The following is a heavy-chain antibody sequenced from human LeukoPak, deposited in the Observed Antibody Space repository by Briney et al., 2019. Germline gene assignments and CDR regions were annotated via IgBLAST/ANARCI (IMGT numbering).Heavy chain of an antibody. V-gene: IGHV1-3*03. CDR2: INAGNGNT. CDR3: ARDNSVRDEAWWFNP. Sequence: ASVKLSCKASGYTFTSYAMHWVRQAPGQRLEWMGWINAGNGNTKYSQEFQGRVTITRDTSASTAYMELSSLRSEDMAVYYCARDNSVRDEAWWFNPWGQGTLVTVSS. J-gene: IGHJ5*02. D-gene: IGHD5-24*01. CDR1: GYTFTSYA.